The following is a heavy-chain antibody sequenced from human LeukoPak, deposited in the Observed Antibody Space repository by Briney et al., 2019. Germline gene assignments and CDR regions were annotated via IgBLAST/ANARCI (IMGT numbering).Heavy chain of an antibody. D-gene: IGHD3-16*01. CDR2: INQDGSEK. CDR1: GFTFSTFW. V-gene: IGHV3-7*05. Sequence: GGSLRLSCEVSGFTFSTFWMNGVRQAPGKGLEWVANINQDGSEKWYVDSVKGRFTISRDNAKNSVFLQMNSLRAEDTAVYYCARDATPPGIIFDYWGQGTLDTVSS. CDR3: ARDATPPGIIFDY. J-gene: IGHJ4*02.